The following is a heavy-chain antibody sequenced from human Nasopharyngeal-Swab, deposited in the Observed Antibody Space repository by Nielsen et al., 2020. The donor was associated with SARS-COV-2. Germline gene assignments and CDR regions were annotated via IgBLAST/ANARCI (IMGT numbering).Heavy chain of an antibody. V-gene: IGHV1-46*01. CDR2: ITPSGGAT. J-gene: IGHJ5*02. Sequence: ASVQVSCKASGFTFSHYFMHWVRQAPGQGLEWMGVITPSGGATNYAGKFRGRVTMTRDPSTSTVYLDLSSLKSEDTAVYFCASEPGGMAAPGKHFDPWGQGTLVTVSS. CDR3: ASEPGGMAAPGKHFDP. CDR1: GFTFSHYF. D-gene: IGHD6-13*01.